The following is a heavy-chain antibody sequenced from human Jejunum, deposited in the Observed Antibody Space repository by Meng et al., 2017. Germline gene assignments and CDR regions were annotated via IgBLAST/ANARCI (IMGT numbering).Heavy chain of an antibody. Sequence: EVQLLESGGDLVQPGGSLRLSCAAFAFTFSNYAMSWVRQAPGKGLEWVSMISGSGDSINYADSVKGRFTVSRDNSRNTLYLQMNSLEADDTAVYYCAKKGSNGGNGFDFWGQGTLVTVSS. CDR2: ISGSGDSI. J-gene: IGHJ4*02. CDR1: AFTFSNYA. V-gene: IGHV3-23*01. CDR3: AKKGSNGGNGFDF. D-gene: IGHD4-23*01.